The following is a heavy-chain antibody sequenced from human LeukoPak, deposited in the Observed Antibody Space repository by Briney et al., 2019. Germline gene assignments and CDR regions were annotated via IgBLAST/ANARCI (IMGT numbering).Heavy chain of an antibody. CDR2: INHSGST. D-gene: IGHD6-13*01. CDR3: AREGSAADPIGLAHYYGMDV. V-gene: IGHV4-34*01. Sequence: SETLSLTCAVYGGSFSGYYWSWIRQPPGKGLEWIGEINHSGSTNYNPSLKSRVTISVDKSKNQFSLKLNSVTAADTAVYYCAREGSAADPIGLAHYYGMDVWGQGTTVTVSS. J-gene: IGHJ6*02. CDR1: GGSFSGYY.